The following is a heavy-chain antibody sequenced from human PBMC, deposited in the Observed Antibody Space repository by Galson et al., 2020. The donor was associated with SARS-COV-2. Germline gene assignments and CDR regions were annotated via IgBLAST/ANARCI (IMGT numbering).Heavy chain of an antibody. D-gene: IGHD3-3*01. CDR1: GFTFSRYW. Sequence: TGGSLRLYCAASGFTFSRYWMTWVRQAPGKGLEWVANIKQDGSEKYYVDSVKGRFTISRDNAKKSLYLQINSLRDEDTAVYYCARDLAYDFWSGYSHWCQGTLVTVSS. CDR2: IKQDGSEK. J-gene: IGHJ4*02. CDR3: ARDLAYDFWSGYSH. V-gene: IGHV3-7*01.